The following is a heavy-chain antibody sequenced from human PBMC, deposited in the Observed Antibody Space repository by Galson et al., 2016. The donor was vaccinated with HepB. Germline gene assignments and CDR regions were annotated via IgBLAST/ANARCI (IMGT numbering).Heavy chain of an antibody. Sequence: TLSLTCTVSGAPIRSRYWTWTRLSPGSRLEWIGFVHHSGSTRFNPSFSSRVSMSVDPSRNDFSMRLTSVTAADTAVYYCARGFYDSRGYSEAFDLWGQGTSVTVSS. V-gene: IGHV4-59*11. CDR3: ARGFYDSRGYSEAFDL. CDR2: VHHSGST. J-gene: IGHJ4*02. CDR1: GAPIRSRY. D-gene: IGHD3-22*01.